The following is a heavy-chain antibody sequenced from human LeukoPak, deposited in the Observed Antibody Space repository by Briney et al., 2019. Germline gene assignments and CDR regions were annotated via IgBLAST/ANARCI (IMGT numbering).Heavy chain of an antibody. J-gene: IGHJ5*02. Sequence: PSGTLSLTCAVSGGSISSTNLWSWVRQPPGKGLEWIGEIYHTGSTNYNSSLRSRVTISVDTSKNQFSLKLSSVTAADTAVYYCARHSEPNSNLLWFDPWGQGTLVTVPS. CDR3: ARHSEPNSNLLWFDP. V-gene: IGHV4-4*02. CDR2: IYHTGST. D-gene: IGHD2/OR15-2a*01. CDR1: GGSISSTNL.